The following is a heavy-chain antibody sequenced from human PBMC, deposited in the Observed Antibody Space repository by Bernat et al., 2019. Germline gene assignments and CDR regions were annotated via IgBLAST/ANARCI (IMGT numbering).Heavy chain of an antibody. D-gene: IGHD6-13*01. CDR3: ARGNMAASIFY. CDR1: GGSFSGYS. J-gene: IGHJ4*02. CDR2: ISHSGRT. V-gene: IGHV4-34*01. Sequence: QVQLQQWGAGLLKPSETLSLTCAVYGGSFSGYSWTWIRQPPGKGLEWIGEISHSGRTNYNPSLKSRVTISIDTSKNQFSPSLSSVTAADTALYYCARGNMAASIFYWGQGTLVTVSS.